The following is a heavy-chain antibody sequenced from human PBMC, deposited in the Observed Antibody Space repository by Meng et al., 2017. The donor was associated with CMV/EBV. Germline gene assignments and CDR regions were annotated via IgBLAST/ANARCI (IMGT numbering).Heavy chain of an antibody. J-gene: IGHJ5*02. D-gene: IGHD3-16*01. CDR1: GYTLTGYY. CDR2: INCDTGGT. CDR3: ARERKGDGWFDP. V-gene: IGHV1-2*02. Sequence: ASVKVSCKASGYTLTGYYMHWVRQAPGQGLEWVGCINCDTGGTKYAQKFQDRVTMTRDTSISAAYMDQSRLRADDTAVYYCARERKGDGWFDPWGQGTLVTVSS.